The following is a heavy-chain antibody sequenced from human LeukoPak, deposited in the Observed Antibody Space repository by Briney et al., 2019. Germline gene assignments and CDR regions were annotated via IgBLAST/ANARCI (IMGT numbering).Heavy chain of an antibody. D-gene: IGHD3-3*01. CDR1: GGSISSYY. Sequence: SETLSLTCTVSGGSISSYYWSWIRQPPGKGLEWIGYIYYSGSTNYNPSLKSRVTISVDTSKNQFSLKLSSVTAADTAVYYCARSYYDFWSGYRPTLGYYAMDVWGQGTTVTVSS. J-gene: IGHJ6*02. CDR2: IYYSGST. V-gene: IGHV4-59*08. CDR3: ARSYYDFWSGYRPTLGYYAMDV.